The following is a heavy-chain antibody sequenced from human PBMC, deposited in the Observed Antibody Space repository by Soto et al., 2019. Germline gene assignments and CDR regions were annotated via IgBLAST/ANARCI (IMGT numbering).Heavy chain of an antibody. CDR1: CYTFTSYY. J-gene: IGHJ4*02. D-gene: IGHD4-17*01. V-gene: IGHV1-46*03. CDR3: ARSHDYGDYCLFY. Sequence: ASVKASCKAPCYTFTSYYMQWVRQAPGQGLEWMGIINPSRGSTSYAQKFQGRVTMTRDTSTSTVYMELSSLRSEDTAVYYCARSHDYGDYCLFYWGQGTLITVSS. CDR2: INPSRGST.